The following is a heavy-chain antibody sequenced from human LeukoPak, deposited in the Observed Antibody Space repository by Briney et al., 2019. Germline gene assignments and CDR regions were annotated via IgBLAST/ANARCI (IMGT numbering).Heavy chain of an antibody. J-gene: IGHJ5*02. CDR1: GGSISSSSDY. CDR2: IYYSGST. CDR3: ARHIRNYYDSSGYIPTRWFDP. V-gene: IGHV4-39*01. Sequence: SETLSLTCTVSGGSISSSSDYWGWIRQPPGKGLEWIGSIYYSGSTYYNPSLKSRVTISVDTSKNQFSLKLSSVTAADTAVYYCARHIRNYYDSSGYIPTRWFDPWGQGTLVTVSS. D-gene: IGHD3-22*01.